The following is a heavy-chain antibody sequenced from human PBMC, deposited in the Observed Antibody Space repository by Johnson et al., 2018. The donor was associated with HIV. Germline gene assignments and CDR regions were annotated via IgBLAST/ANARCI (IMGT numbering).Heavy chain of an antibody. V-gene: IGHV3-66*01. Sequence: VQLVESGGGLVQPGGSLRLSCAASGFTVSSNYMSWVRQAPGKGLEWVSVIYSGGSTYYADSVKGRFTISRDNSKNTLYLQMNSLKTEDTAVYYCTTDLIRRYYGSGLRDAFDIWGQGTMVTVSS. CDR1: GFTVSSNY. CDR3: TTDLIRRYYGSGLRDAFDI. J-gene: IGHJ3*02. D-gene: IGHD3-10*01. CDR2: IYSGGST.